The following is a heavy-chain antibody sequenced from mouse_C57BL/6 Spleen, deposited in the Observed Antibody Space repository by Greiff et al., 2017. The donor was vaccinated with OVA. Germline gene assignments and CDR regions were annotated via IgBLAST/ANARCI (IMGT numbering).Heavy chain of an antibody. CDR2: IDPSDSYT. CDR1: GYTFTSYW. D-gene: IGHD1-1*01. V-gene: IGHV1-50*01. CDR3: ARYTTVPDY. Sequence: VQLQQSGAELVKPGASVKLSCKASGYTFTSYWMQWVKQRPGQGLEWIGEIDPSDSYTNYNQKFKGKATLTVDTSSSTAYMQLSSLTSEDSAVYYCARYTTVPDYWGQGTTLTVSS. J-gene: IGHJ2*01.